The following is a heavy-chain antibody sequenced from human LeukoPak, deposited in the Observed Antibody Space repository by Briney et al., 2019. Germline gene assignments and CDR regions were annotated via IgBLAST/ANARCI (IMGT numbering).Heavy chain of an antibody. J-gene: IGHJ4*02. CDR2: IYYSGST. D-gene: IGHD2-2*01. CDR1: GGSISSYY. V-gene: IGHV4-59*01. CDR3: ARVLGCCSSTSCYPQFDY. Sequence: PSETLSLTCTVSGGSISSYYWSWIRQPPGKGLEWIGYIYYSGSTNYNPSLKSRVTISVDTSKNQFSLKVSSVTAADTAVYYCARVLGCCSSTSCYPQFDYWGQGTLVTVSS.